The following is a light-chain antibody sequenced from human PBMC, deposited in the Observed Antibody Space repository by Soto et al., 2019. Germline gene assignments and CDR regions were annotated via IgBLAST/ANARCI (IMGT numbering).Light chain of an antibody. J-gene: IGLJ2*01. Sequence: QSVLTQPPSASGTPGQRVTISFSGSSSNIGSNAVSCYQQLPGTAPKLLIYSNNHRPSGVPDRFSGSKSGTSASLAISGLQSEDEADYYCAAWDASLNGVVFGGGTKLTVL. CDR2: SNN. CDR3: AAWDASLNGVV. V-gene: IGLV1-44*01. CDR1: SSNIGSNA.